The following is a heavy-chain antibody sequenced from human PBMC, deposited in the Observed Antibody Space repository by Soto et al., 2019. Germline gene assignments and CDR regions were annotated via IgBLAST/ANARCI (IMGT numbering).Heavy chain of an antibody. CDR1: GFTFSNYA. V-gene: IGHV3-23*01. Sequence: PGGSLRPSCAASGFTFSNYAMSWVRQAPGKGLGWVSGIGGRGTSSYYADSVKGRFAISRANSYNTLFLQLHSLRAEDTAVYYCAKSRYADSSGDYYDFWGQGTRVTVSS. J-gene: IGHJ4*02. CDR3: AKSRYADSSGDYYDF. CDR2: IGGRGTSS. D-gene: IGHD3-22*01.